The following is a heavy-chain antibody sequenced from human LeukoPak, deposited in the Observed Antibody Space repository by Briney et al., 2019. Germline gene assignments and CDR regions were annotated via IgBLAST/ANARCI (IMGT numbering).Heavy chain of an antibody. D-gene: IGHD1-26*01. Sequence: PSHTLSLTCTVAGGSISSRSYYCSWIRQPAGNGLGCIGRIYTSGSTNYNPSLKSRVTLSVDTSMYPSSLQLSSVTPAPPAVYYCARESHARGVPTPPTAYWGQGTLVTVSS. V-gene: IGHV4-61*02. CDR1: GGSISSRSYY. CDR3: ARESHARGVPTPPTAY. J-gene: IGHJ4*02. CDR2: IYTSGST.